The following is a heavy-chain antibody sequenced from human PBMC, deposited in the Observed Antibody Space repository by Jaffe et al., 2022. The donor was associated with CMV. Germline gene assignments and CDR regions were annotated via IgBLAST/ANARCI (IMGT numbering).Heavy chain of an antibody. V-gene: IGHV3-21*02. D-gene: IGHD3-22*01. CDR2: IDTTSTYI. CDR1: GFTFRSYS. Sequence: EVQLVESGGGLVKAGGSLRLSCAASGFTFRSYSMYWVRQAPGKGLEWVSSIDTTSTYIYYADSVQGRFTISRDNAKTSLYLQMNSLRVEDTAVYYCVTYTSYDISGYPADYWGQGTLVTVSS. CDR3: VTYTSYDISGYPADY. J-gene: IGHJ4*02.